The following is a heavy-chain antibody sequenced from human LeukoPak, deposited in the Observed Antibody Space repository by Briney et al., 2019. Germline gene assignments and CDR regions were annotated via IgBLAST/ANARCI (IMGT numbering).Heavy chain of an antibody. CDR2: IYHSGST. CDR1: GYSISSGYY. J-gene: IGHJ4*02. D-gene: IGHD1-26*01. CDR3: ARDSGGSYHYYFDY. V-gene: IGHV4-38-2*02. Sequence: SETLSLTCTVSGYSISSGYYWGWIRQPPGKGLEWIGSIYHSGSTYYNPSLKSRVTISVDTSKNQFSLKLSSVTAAGTAVYYCARDSGGSYHYYFDYWGQGTLVTVSS.